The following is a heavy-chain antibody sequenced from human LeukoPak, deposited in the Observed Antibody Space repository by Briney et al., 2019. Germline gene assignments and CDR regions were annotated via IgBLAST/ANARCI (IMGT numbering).Heavy chain of an antibody. V-gene: IGHV1-69*05. CDR3: ARDRRPHLNDYFDR. Sequence: ASVKVSCKASGDTFSSYRFSWVRPAPGQGLEWMGGIIPVFGTPRYAKKFQGRVTITTDESTSTAFMKVTSLGSDDTAVYYSARDRRPHLNDYFDRWGQGTLVTVSS. J-gene: IGHJ5*02. CDR2: IIPVFGTP. CDR1: GDTFSSYR. D-gene: IGHD1-1*01.